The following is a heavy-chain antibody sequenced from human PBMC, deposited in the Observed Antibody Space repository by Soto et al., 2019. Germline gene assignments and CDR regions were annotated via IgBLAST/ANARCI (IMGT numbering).Heavy chain of an antibody. CDR1: GFTFSSYA. J-gene: IGHJ6*02. D-gene: IGHD3-22*01. Sequence: PGGSLRLSCAASGFTFSSYAMHWVRQAPGKGLEWVAVISYDGSNKYYADSVKGRFTISRDNSKNTLYLQMNSLRAEDTAVYYCARGEGIGWLSLYYYYGMDVWGQGTTVTVSS. CDR3: ARGEGIGWLSLYYYYGMDV. V-gene: IGHV3-30-3*01. CDR2: ISYDGSNK.